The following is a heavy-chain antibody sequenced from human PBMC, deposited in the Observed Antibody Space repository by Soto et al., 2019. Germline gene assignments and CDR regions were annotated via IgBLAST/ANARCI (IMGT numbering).Heavy chain of an antibody. V-gene: IGHV5-51*01. CDR3: ARQGGEYNTMSDY. CDR1: GYTFSKYW. Sequence: PGESLKISCKGSGYTFSKYWIGWVRQTPGKGLERMGMIYPGDSDDRYSPSFEGQVTFSVDKSINTAYLQWNSLKASDTAMYYCARQGGEYNTMSDYWGQGTLVTVSS. CDR2: IYPGDSDD. J-gene: IGHJ4*02. D-gene: IGHD3-10*01.